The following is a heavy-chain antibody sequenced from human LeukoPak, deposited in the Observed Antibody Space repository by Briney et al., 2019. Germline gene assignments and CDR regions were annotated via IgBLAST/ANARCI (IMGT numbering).Heavy chain of an antibody. D-gene: IGHD6-19*01. J-gene: IGHJ6*03. CDR1: GGSINSGGYY. CDR3: VRHLPCFGCYYYYMDV. Sequence: SETLSLTCTVSGGSINSGGYYWSWIRQPPGKGLEWIGYIYQSGSTYYNPSLKSRVTISVDRSKNQFYLNLTSVTAADTAVYYCVRHLPCFGCYYYYMDVWGRGTTVTVSS. V-gene: IGHV4-30-2*01. CDR2: IYQSGST.